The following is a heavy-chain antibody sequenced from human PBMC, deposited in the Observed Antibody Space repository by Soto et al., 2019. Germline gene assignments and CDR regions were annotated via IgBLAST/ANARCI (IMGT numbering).Heavy chain of an antibody. CDR2: IYWDDDK. J-gene: IGHJ5*02. D-gene: IGHD3-3*02. V-gene: IGHV2-5*02. Sequence: QITLKESGPTLVKPTQTLTLTCTFSGFSLSTSGVGVGWIRQPPGKALEWLALIYWDDDKRYSPSLKSRLTITKDNSKNQVVLTMTNMDPVDTATYYCAHFCGALPIFWFDPWGQGTLVTVSS. CDR1: GFSLSTSGVG. CDR3: AHFCGALPIFWFDP.